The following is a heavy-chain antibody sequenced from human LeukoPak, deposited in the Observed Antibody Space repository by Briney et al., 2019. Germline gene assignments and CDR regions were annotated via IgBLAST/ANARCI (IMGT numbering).Heavy chain of an antibody. D-gene: IGHD3-22*01. CDR3: ARDSSGYSGKDGYYYYMDV. CDR2: IYYSGST. CDR1: GGSISSYY. Sequence: TTSETLSLTCTVSGGSISSYYWSWIRQPPGKGLEWIGYIYYSGSTNYNPSLKSRVTISVDTSKNQFSLKLSSVTAADTAVYYCARDSSGYSGKDGYYYYMDVWGKGTTVTVSS. J-gene: IGHJ6*03. V-gene: IGHV4-59*12.